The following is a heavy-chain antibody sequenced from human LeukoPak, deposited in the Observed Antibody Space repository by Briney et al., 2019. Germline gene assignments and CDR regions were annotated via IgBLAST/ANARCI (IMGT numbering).Heavy chain of an antibody. D-gene: IGHD2/OR15-2a*01. CDR3: AKDNTTSVTYYYYGMDV. J-gene: IGHJ6*02. CDR2: IRYDGSNK. V-gene: IGHV3-30*02. Sequence: GGSLRLSCAASGFTFSSYGMHWVRQAPGKGLEWVAFIRYDGSNKYYADSVKGRFTISRDNSKNTLYLQMSSLRAEDTAVYYCAKDNTTSVTYYYYGMDVWGQGTTVTVCS. CDR1: GFTFSSYG.